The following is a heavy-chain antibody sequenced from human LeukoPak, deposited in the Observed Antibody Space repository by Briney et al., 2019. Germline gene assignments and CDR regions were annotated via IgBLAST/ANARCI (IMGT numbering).Heavy chain of an antibody. CDR1: GGSISSYY. CDR2: IYYSGST. Sequence: SETLSLTCTVSGGSISSYYWSWIRQPPGKGLEWIGYIYYSGSTNYNPSLKSRVTISVDTSKNQFSLKLSSVTAADTAMYYCARHRSYYDSSGYSDAFDIWGQGTMVTVSS. CDR3: ARHRSYYDSSGYSDAFDI. V-gene: IGHV4-59*08. J-gene: IGHJ3*02. D-gene: IGHD3-22*01.